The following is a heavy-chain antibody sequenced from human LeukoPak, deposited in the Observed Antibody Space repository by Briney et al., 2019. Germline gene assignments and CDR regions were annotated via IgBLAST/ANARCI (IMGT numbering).Heavy chain of an antibody. CDR3: ARDLNWGSDY. Sequence: HAGGSLRLSCEASGFIFSDYSMNWVRQAPGKGLEWVSYISSSSIQYADSVKGRFTISRDNAKNSLSLQMNSLRDDDTAVYYCARDLNWGSDYWGQGTLVTVSS. V-gene: IGHV3-48*02. J-gene: IGHJ4*02. CDR2: ISSSSI. D-gene: IGHD7-27*01. CDR1: GFIFSDYS.